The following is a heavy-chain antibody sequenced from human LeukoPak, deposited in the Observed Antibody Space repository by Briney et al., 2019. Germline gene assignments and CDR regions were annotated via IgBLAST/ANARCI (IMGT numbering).Heavy chain of an antibody. CDR2: ISYDGSNK. CDR3: VKAGLTATTRGFFDY. V-gene: IGHV3-30*18. J-gene: IGHJ4*02. Sequence: PGGSLRLSCAASGSTFSSYGMHWVRQAPGKGLEWVAVISYDGSNKYYADSVKGRFTISRDNSKNTLYLQMNSLRAEDTAVYYCVKAGLTATTRGFFDYWGQGTLVTVSS. CDR1: GSTFSSYG. D-gene: IGHD1-7*01.